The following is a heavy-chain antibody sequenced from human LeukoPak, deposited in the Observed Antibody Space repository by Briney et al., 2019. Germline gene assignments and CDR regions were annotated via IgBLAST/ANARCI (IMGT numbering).Heavy chain of an antibody. D-gene: IGHD3-10*01. CDR3: ARLAEITSGMDV. V-gene: IGHV4-4*02. CDR1: GGSISSPNW. CDR2: IYHSGRT. Sequence: SETLSLTCAVSGGSISSPNWWTWVRQPPGKGLEWIGEIYHSGRTNSNPSLESRVIMSVDKSKNQFSLKLTSVTAADTAVYYCARLAEITSGMDVWGQGTTVTVSS. J-gene: IGHJ6*02.